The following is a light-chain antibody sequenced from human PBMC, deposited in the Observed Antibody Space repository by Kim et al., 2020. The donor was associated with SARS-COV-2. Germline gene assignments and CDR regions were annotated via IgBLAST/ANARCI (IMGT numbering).Light chain of an antibody. CDR1: SGPVSTSYY. CDR3: VLYMGSGISV. V-gene: IGLV8-61*01. CDR2: STN. J-gene: IGLJ3*02. Sequence: QTVVTQEPSFSVSPGGPVTLTCGLSSGPVSTSYYPSWYQQTPGQAPRTLIYSTNTRSSGVPDRFSGSILGNKAALTITGAQADDESDYYCVLYMGSGISVFGGGTQLTVL.